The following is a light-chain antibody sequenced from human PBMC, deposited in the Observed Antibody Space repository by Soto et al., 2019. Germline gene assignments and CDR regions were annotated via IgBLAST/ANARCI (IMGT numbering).Light chain of an antibody. CDR2: AAS. J-gene: IGKJ1*01. CDR1: QSIASY. V-gene: IGKV3-20*01. CDR3: QQYGDSPRT. Sequence: ETVLTQSPVALALPPGARATLSCRASQSIASYLAWYQQKPGQAPRLLIFAASSRPTGIPDRFSGSGSGTDFTLTISRLEPEDFAVYDCQQYGDSPRTFGQGTKVDIK.